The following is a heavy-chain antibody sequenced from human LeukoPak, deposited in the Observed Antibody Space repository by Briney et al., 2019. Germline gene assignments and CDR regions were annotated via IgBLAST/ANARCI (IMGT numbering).Heavy chain of an antibody. CDR3: ARGGLGCAMVRGVMYWFDP. D-gene: IGHD3-10*01. CDR2: IYYSGST. V-gene: IGHV4-31*03. CDR1: GGSISIGGYY. Sequence: SETLSLTCTVSGGSISIGGYYWSWIRQHPGKGLEWIGYIYYSGSTYYNPSLKSRVTISVDTSKNQFSLKLSSVTAADTAVYYCARGGLGCAMVRGVMYWFDPWGQGTLVTVSS. J-gene: IGHJ5*02.